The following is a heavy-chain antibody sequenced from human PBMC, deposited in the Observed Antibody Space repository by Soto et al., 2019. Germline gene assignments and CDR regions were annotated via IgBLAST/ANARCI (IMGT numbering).Heavy chain of an antibody. V-gene: IGHV4-31*02. CDR3: ALALGPTTGLDY. D-gene: IGHD1-26*01. CDR2: IFNIGTT. Sequence: QVQLQESGPGLLKPSQTLSLTCSVSGASTVSHYHWTWIRQPPGKGLEWMGYIFNIGTTFYNPSLTSRLSISMDTSGNHFSLELRSVTAADTAVYYCALALGPTTGLDYWGQGTLVTVSS. CDR1: GASTVSHYH. J-gene: IGHJ4*02.